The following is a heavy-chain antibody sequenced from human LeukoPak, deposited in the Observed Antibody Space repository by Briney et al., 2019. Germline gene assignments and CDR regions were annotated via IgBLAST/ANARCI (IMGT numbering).Heavy chain of an antibody. CDR1: GFTFSSYA. J-gene: IGHJ4*02. D-gene: IGHD3-22*01. CDR3: AKGSRGYSYDSSGYYGDY. V-gene: IGHV3-23*01. CDR2: ISGSGGST. Sequence: PGGSLRLSCAASGFTFSSYAMSWVRQAPGKGLEWVSAISGSGGSTYYADSVKGRFTISRDNSKNTLYLQMSSLRAEDTAVYYCAKGSRGYSYDSSGYYGDYWGQGTLVTVSS.